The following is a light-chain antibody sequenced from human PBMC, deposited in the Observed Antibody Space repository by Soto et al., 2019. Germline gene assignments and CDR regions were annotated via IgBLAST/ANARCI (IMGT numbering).Light chain of an antibody. V-gene: IGLV1-51*01. CDR1: SSDVGSYNL. J-gene: IGLJ2*01. CDR3: GAWDSSLSVVL. CDR2: DNN. Sequence: QSVLTQPASVSGSPGQSITISCTGSSSDVGSYNLVSWYQHHPGKAPKFVIYDNNKRPSGIPDRFSGSKSGTSATLGITGLQTGDEADYYCGAWDSSLSVVLFGGGTKLTVL.